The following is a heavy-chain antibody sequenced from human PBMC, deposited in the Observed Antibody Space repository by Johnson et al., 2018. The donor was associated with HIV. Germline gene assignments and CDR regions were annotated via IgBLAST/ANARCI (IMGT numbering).Heavy chain of an antibody. CDR3: ARDGPHQRDGFDI. J-gene: IGHJ3*02. Sequence: VQLLESGGGLVQPGGSLRLSCAASGFTFSSYWMSWVRQAPGKGLEWVANIKQDGSEKYYVDSVKGRFTISRDNAKNSLYLQMNSLRAEDTAVYYCARDGPHQRDGFDIWGQGTMVTVSS. CDR2: IKQDGSEK. V-gene: IGHV3-7*03. CDR1: GFTFSSYW.